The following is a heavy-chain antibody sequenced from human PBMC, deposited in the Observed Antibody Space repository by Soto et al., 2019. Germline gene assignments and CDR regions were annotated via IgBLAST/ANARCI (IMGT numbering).Heavy chain of an antibody. V-gene: IGHV4-4*02. CDR2: IYHSGST. CDR1: GGSISSSNW. CDR3: EKCITALGPIDY. J-gene: IGHJ4*02. Sequence: QVQLQESGPGLVKPSGTLSLTCAVSGGSISSSNWWSWVRQPPGKGLEWIGEIYHSGSTNYNPSLKSRVTRPVDQSKTQFSPKLSSVTAADTAVYYCEKCITALGPIDYWGQGTLGTVSS. D-gene: IGHD1-20*01.